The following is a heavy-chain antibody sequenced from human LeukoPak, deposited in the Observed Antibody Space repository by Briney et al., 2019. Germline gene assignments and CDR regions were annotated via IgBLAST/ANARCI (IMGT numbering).Heavy chain of an antibody. Sequence: GGSLRLSCAASGFTFSSYSMNWVRQAPGKGLEWVSAISDSGGSTYYADSVKGRFTISRDNSKNTLYLQMNSLRAEDTAVYYCAKEGAGYCGSTTCYNDIAYWGQGTLVTVSS. D-gene: IGHD2-2*02. CDR2: ISDSGGST. V-gene: IGHV3-23*01. CDR3: AKEGAGYCGSTTCYNDIAY. CDR1: GFTFSSYS. J-gene: IGHJ4*02.